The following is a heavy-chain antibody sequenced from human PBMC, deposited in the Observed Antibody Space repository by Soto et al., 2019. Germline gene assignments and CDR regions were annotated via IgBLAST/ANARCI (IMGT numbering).Heavy chain of an antibody. Sequence: QVQLQQWGAGLLKPSETLSLTCAVYGASSSDYNWSWIRESPGKGLEWIGEVMYSGSTNYNPSLKCRITISLDAPKNQLSLKVTSVTAADTAVYYCARSRILSGRYFDSWGQGSLVTVSS. CDR1: GASSSDYN. V-gene: IGHV4-34*12. J-gene: IGHJ4*02. CDR2: VMYSGST. D-gene: IGHD1-26*01. CDR3: ARSRILSGRYFDS.